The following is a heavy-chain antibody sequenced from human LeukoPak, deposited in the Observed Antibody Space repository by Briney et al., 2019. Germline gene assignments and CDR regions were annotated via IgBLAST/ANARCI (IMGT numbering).Heavy chain of an antibody. CDR1: GYTFTSYY. CDR2: FDPEDGET. CDR3: ARGPYGSGSYSGY. D-gene: IGHD3-10*01. V-gene: IGHV1-24*01. Sequence: GASVKVSCKVSGYTFTSYYMHWVRQAPGKGLEWMGGFDPEDGETIYAQKFQGRVTMTRNTSISTAYMELSSLRSEDTAVYYCARGPYGSGSYSGYWGQGTLVTVSS. J-gene: IGHJ4*02.